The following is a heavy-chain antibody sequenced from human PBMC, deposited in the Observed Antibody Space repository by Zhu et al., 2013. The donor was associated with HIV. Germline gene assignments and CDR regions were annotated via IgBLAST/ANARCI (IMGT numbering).Heavy chain of an antibody. V-gene: IGHV1-2*02. CDR3: ARVHSGDLWNYWYFDL. CDR1: GYTFTGYY. D-gene: IGHD3-16*01. Sequence: QEQLVQSGTEVKKPGASVRVSCEASGYTFTGYYMHWVRQAPGQGLEWVGWINPNNGVTHYAQSFQGRVTLTRDTSITTVYMDLSRLRSDDTAIYYCARVHSGDLWNYWYFDLWGRGTLVTVSS. J-gene: IGHJ2*01. CDR2: INPNNGVT.